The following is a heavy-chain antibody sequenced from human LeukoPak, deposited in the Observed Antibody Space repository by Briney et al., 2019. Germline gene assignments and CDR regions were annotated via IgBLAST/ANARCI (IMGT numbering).Heavy chain of an antibody. Sequence: GASVKVSCKASGYTSTSYDINWVRQATGQGLEWMGWMNPNTGNTGSAQRFQGRVTMTRDTSISTAYMELSSLRSEDTAVYYCARGPLVRLPSSFDPWGQGTLVTVSS. CDR1: GYTSTSYD. J-gene: IGHJ5*02. CDR2: MNPNTGNT. D-gene: IGHD3-16*02. CDR3: ARGPLVRLPSSFDP. V-gene: IGHV1-8*01.